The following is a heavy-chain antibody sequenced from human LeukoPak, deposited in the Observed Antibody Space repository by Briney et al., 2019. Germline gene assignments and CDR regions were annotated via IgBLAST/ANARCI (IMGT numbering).Heavy chain of an antibody. CDR1: GVTFNSYD. V-gene: IGHV1-8*01. Sequence: SYMASGVTFNSYDINWVRLANGQGLEWMGWMNPNSGNTGYAQKFQGRVTMTRNTSISTAYMELSSLRSEDTAVYYCARGIRYFGWFDHWGQGTLVTVSS. D-gene: IGHD3-9*01. CDR2: MNPNSGNT. CDR3: ARGIRYFGWFDH. J-gene: IGHJ5*02.